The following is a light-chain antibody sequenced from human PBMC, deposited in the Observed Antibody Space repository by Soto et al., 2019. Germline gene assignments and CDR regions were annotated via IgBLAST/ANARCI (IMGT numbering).Light chain of an antibody. CDR3: QQRSNWPRT. CDR1: QAVNTR. V-gene: IGKV3-11*01. J-gene: IGKJ1*01. CDR2: DVS. Sequence: IVLTQSPATLSSFPGDRGTLSCRASQAVNTRLAWYQQKPGQSPRVLIYDVSNRATGIPTRFSGSGSGTDFTLTISSLEPEDFAVYYCQQRSNWPRTFGQGTKV.